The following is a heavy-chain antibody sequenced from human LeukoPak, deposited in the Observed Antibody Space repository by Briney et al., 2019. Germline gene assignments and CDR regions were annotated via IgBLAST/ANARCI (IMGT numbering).Heavy chain of an antibody. CDR2: IYYSGST. V-gene: IGHV4-39*02. J-gene: IGHJ4*02. CDR3: ARDWSPYFDWFHHIDY. CDR1: GGSISSSSYY. D-gene: IGHD3-9*01. Sequence: PSETLSLTCTVSGGSISSSSYYWGWIRQPPGKGLEWIGSIYYSGSTYYNPSLKSRVTISVDTSKNQFSLKLSSVTAADTAVYYCARDWSPYFDWFHHIDYWGQGALVTVSS.